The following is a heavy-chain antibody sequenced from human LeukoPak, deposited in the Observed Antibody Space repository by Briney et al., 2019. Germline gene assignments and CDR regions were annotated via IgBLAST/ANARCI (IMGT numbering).Heavy chain of an antibody. V-gene: IGHV2-5*01. J-gene: IGHJ4*02. Sequence: SGPTLVKPTQTLTLTCTFSGSSLTTSGVGVGWIRQPPGKALEWLALIYWNDNKRYSPSLNSRLTITKDTSKNQVVLTLTNMDPVDTATYYCAHRRGESTTGGHFDYWGQGTLVTVSS. CDR2: IYWNDNK. CDR3: AHRRGESTTGGHFDY. CDR1: GSSLTTSGVG. D-gene: IGHD2/OR15-2a*01.